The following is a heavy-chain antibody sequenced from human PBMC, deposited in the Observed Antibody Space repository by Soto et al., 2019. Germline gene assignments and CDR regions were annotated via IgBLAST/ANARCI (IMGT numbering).Heavy chain of an antibody. D-gene: IGHD1-26*01. J-gene: IGHJ4*02. Sequence: PGGSLRLSCVVSGFTFDDYAMHWVRQAPGGGLEWVSGINWNSAVIGYADSVKGRFTISRDNAKNALYLQMTSLRSEDTALYYCARDPSVTAIGREDHCGQGT. CDR2: INWNSAVI. CDR3: ARDPSVTAIGREDH. CDR1: GFTFDDYA. V-gene: IGHV3-9*01.